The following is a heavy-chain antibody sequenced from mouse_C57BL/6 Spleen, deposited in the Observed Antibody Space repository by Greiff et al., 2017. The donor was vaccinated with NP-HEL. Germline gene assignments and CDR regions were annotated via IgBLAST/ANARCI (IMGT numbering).Heavy chain of an antibody. CDR1: GYSITSGYY. V-gene: IGHV3-6*01. J-gene: IGHJ2*01. CDR2: ISYDGSN. Sequence: ESGPGLVKPSQSLSLTCSVTGYSITSGYYWNWIRQFPGNKLEWMGYISYDGSNNYNPSLKNRISITRDTSKNQFFLKLNSVTTEDTATYYCAREGPSPSFDYWGQGTTLTVSS. CDR3: AREGPSPSFDY. D-gene: IGHD3-3*01.